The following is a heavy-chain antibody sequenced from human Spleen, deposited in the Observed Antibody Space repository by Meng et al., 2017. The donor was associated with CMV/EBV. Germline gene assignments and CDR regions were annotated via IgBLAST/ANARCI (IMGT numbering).Heavy chain of an antibody. J-gene: IGHJ4*02. CDR3: ARRSVVPAANVGDYFDY. CDR2: INHSGST. Sequence: GSLRLSCAVYGGSFSGYYWSWIRQPPGKGLEWIGEINHSGSTNYNPSLKSRVTISVDTSKNQFSLKLSSVTAADTAVYYCARRSVVPAANVGDYFDYWGQGTLVTVSS. D-gene: IGHD2-2*01. CDR1: GGSFSGYY. V-gene: IGHV4-34*01.